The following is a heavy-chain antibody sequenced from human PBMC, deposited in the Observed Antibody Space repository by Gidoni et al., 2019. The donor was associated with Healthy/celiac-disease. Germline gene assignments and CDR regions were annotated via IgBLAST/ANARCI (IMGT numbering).Heavy chain of an antibody. J-gene: IGHJ5*02. CDR3: ARSWFGEANWFDP. CDR2: IYYSGST. Sequence: QLQLQESGPGLVKPSETLSLTCTVSGGSLSSSSYYWGWIRQPPGKGLEWIGSIYYSGSTYYNPSLKSRVTISVDTSKNQFSLKLSSVTAADTAVYYCARSWFGEANWFDPWGQGTLVTVSS. CDR1: GGSLSSSSYY. D-gene: IGHD3-10*01. V-gene: IGHV4-39*07.